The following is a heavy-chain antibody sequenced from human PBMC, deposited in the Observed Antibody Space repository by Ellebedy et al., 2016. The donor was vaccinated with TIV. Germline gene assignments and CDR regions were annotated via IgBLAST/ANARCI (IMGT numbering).Heavy chain of an antibody. V-gene: IGHV4-59*12. D-gene: IGHD1-14*01. CDR2: VFYTGNT. CDR1: GGSINGFF. J-gene: IGHJ4*02. Sequence: MPSETLSLTCTVSGGSINGFFCSWIRPAPGRGLEWLGYVFYTGNTYYNPSLRSRVAMSVDTSKNQFSLSLTSVTAADTAVYYCAKARDRSLDQWGQGTLVTVSS. CDR3: AKARDRSLDQ.